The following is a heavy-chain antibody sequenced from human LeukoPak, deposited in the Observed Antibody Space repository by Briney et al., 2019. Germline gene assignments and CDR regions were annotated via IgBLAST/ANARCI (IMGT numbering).Heavy chain of an antibody. V-gene: IGHV4-4*07. CDR1: GGSINNYF. CDR2: IYTSGRT. D-gene: IGHD2-2*01. J-gene: IGHJ4*02. Sequence: SETLSLTCTVSGGSINNYFWSWIRQPAGKGLEWIGRIYTSGRTNYNPSLKSRVTMSVDTSKSQFSLKLNSVTAADTAVYYCARRFSTGPFDYWGQGILVTVSS. CDR3: ARRFSTGPFDY.